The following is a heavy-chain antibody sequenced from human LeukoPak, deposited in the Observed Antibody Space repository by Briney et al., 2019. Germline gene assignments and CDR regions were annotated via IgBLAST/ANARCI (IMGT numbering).Heavy chain of an antibody. CDR1: GFTFNNYG. CDR2: MRSDANIK. V-gene: IGHV3-30*02. J-gene: IGHJ6*03. D-gene: IGHD1-26*01. Sequence: GGSLRLXCAASGFTFNNYGMHWVRQAPGKGLEWVAFMRSDANIKYYAESVRGRFTISRDNSKNTLYLQMSSLGAVDTAVYYCAKDKGLGTYYHYYMDVWGKGTTVTVSS. CDR3: AKDKGLGTYYHYYMDV.